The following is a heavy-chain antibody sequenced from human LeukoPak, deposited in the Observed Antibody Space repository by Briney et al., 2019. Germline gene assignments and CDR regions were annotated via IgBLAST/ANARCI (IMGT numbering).Heavy chain of an antibody. D-gene: IGHD3-3*01. Sequence: ASVKVSCNASGYKFAAYYIHWVRQSPGQGLEWLGRINPDSGDTNYAQKFQGRVTMMRDTSSSTAYMELSRLKSDDMAIYYCARESQVFWPKETNWFDPWGHGTLVTVAS. CDR1: GYKFAAYY. V-gene: IGHV1-2*06. J-gene: IGHJ5*02. CDR3: ARESQVFWPKETNWFDP. CDR2: INPDSGDT.